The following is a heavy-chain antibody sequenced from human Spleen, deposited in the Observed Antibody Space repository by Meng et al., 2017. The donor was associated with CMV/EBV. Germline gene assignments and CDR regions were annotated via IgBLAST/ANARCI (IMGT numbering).Heavy chain of an antibody. CDR1: GYSISSGYY. CDR2: IYHSGST. V-gene: IGHV4-38-2*02. J-gene: IGHJ4*02. Sequence: GSLRLSCTVSGYSISSGYYWGWIRQPPGKGLEWIGSIYHSGSTYYNPSLKSRVTISVDTSKNQFSLKLSSVTAADTAVYYCARAATVGGHFDYWGQGTLVTVSS. D-gene: IGHD2-15*01. CDR3: ARAATVGGHFDY.